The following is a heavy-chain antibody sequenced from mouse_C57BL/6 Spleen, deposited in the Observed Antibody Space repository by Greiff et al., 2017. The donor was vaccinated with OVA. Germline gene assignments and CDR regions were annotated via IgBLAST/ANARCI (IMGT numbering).Heavy chain of an antibody. CDR3: ARWDYGSSYEDY. D-gene: IGHD1-1*01. CDR2: IYPRSGNT. Sequence: QVQLQQSGAELARPGASVKLSCKASGYTFTSYGISWVKQRTGQGLEWIGEIYPRSGNTYYNEKFKGKATLTADKSSSTAYMELRSLTSEDSAVYFCARWDYGSSYEDYWGQGTTLTVSS. CDR1: GYTFTSYG. V-gene: IGHV1-81*01. J-gene: IGHJ2*01.